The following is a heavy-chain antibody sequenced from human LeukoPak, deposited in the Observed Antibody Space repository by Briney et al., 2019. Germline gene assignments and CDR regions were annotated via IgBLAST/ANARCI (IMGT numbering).Heavy chain of an antibody. J-gene: IGHJ4*02. CDR3: ARVVGAMVRGVINYFDY. D-gene: IGHD3-10*01. CDR1: GYTFTGYY. V-gene: IGHV1-2*02. CDR2: INPNSGGT. Sequence: ASVKVSCKASGYTFTGYYMHWVRQAPGQGLEWMGWINPNSGGTNYAQKFQGRVTMTRDTSISTAYMELSRLRSDDTAVYYCARVVGAMVRGVINYFDYWGQGTLVTVSS.